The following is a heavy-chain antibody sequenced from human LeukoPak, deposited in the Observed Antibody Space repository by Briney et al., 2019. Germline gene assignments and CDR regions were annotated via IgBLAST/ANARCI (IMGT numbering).Heavy chain of an antibody. J-gene: IGHJ4*02. V-gene: IGHV4-34*01. CDR1: GGSFSGYY. CDR2: INHSGST. D-gene: IGHD1-26*01. CDR3: ARVGARGSGSFGAVDY. Sequence: SETLSLTCAVYGGSFSGYYWSWIRQPPGKGLEWIGEINHSGSTNYNPSLKSRVTISVDTSKNQFSLKLSSVTAADTAVYYCARVGARGSGSFGAVDYWGQGTLVTVSS.